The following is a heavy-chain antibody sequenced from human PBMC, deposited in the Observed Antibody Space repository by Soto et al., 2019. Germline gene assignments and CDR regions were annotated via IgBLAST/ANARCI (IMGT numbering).Heavy chain of an antibody. Sequence: PGGSLRLSCAASGLTFSSYWMHWVRQAPGKGLVWVSRIKSDGSSTNYAASVKGRFTISRDNAKNTLYLQMNSLRDEDTAVYYCATTPGKWWFDLWGQGTLVTVSS. V-gene: IGHV3-74*01. CDR2: IKSDGSST. CDR1: GLTFSSYW. J-gene: IGHJ5*02. D-gene: IGHD6-13*01. CDR3: ATTPGKWWFDL.